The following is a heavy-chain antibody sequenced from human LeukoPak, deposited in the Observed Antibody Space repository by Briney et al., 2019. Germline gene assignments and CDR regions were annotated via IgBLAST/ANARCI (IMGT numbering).Heavy chain of an antibody. V-gene: IGHV3-64*01. CDR2: ISGNGDST. CDR1: GFTFSTCA. D-gene: IGHD2-8*01. CDR3: AREVYAGNWFDP. Sequence: GSLRLSCAASGFTFSTCAMHWVRQAPGKGLEYVAAISGNGDSTYCANSVKGRFTISRDNSKNTLYLQMGSLRPEDMAVYYCAREVYAGNWFDPWGQGTLVTVSS. J-gene: IGHJ5*02.